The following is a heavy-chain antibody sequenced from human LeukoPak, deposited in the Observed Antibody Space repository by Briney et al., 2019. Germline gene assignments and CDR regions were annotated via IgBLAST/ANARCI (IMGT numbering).Heavy chain of an antibody. V-gene: IGHV1-8*01. Sequence: ASVKVSCKASGYTYTSYDINWVRQATGQGLEWMGWMNPNSVNTGYAQKFPGRVTMTRNTSISTAYMELSSLRSEDTAVYYCARGSYYYGSGSYYIYNWFDPWGQGTLVTVSS. J-gene: IGHJ5*02. CDR2: MNPNSVNT. CDR3: ARGSYYYGSGSYYIYNWFDP. CDR1: GYTYTSYD. D-gene: IGHD3-10*01.